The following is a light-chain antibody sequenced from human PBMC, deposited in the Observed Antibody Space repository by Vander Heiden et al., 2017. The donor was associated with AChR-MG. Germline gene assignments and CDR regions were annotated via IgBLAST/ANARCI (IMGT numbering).Light chain of an antibody. Sequence: EIVMTQSPATLSVSPGERATLSCRASQSVNSDLAWYQQRPGQAPRLLIHGASTRATGIPARFSGSGSGTEFTLTISSLQSEDFAVYYCQQYNNWSPLTFGGGTKVEIK. V-gene: IGKV3-15*01. CDR3: QQYNNWSPLT. CDR1: QSVNSD. CDR2: GAS. J-gene: IGKJ4*01.